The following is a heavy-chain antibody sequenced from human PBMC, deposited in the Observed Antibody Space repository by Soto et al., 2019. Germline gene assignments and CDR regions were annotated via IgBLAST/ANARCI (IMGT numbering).Heavy chain of an antibody. J-gene: IGHJ4*02. CDR1: GFSFSNYE. V-gene: IGHV3-48*03. D-gene: IGHD1-26*01. CDR2: ISSSSRTI. CDR3: AREESFVDY. Sequence: EVQLVESGGGLVQPGGSLRLSCAASGFSFSNYEMNWVRQAPGKGLEWVSYISSSSRTIYYADSVRGRFTISRDNAKNSVYLQMNSLRAEDTAVYYCAREESFVDYWGQGTLVNGSS.